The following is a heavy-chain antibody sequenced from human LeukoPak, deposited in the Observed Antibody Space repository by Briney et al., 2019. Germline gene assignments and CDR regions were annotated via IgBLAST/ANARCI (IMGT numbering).Heavy chain of an antibody. J-gene: IGHJ4*02. D-gene: IGHD3-16*01. V-gene: IGHV3-23*01. CDR1: GFPFSNYA. CDR2: IIGSGDTT. CDR3: AKEPGEGGSAFDY. Sequence: PGGSLRLSCAASGFPFSNYAMSWVRQAPGKGLEWVSGIIGSGDTTFYADSVKGRFTISRDNSKKTVYLQMSSLTIEDTAVYYCAKEPGEGGSAFDYWGQGTLVTVYS.